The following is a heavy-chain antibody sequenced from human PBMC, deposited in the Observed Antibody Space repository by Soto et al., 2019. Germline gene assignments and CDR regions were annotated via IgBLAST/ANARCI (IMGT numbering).Heavy chain of an antibody. J-gene: IGHJ4*02. CDR3: ARDYYYESSGYHKWDY. CDR2: ISYDGSNK. CDR1: GFTFSSYA. V-gene: IGHV3-30-3*01. D-gene: IGHD3-22*01. Sequence: QVQLVESGGGVVQPGRSLRLSCAASGFTFSSYAMHWVRQAPGKGLEWVAVISYDGSNKYYADSVKGRFTISRDNSKNTLYLQMNSLRAEDTAVYYCARDYYYESSGYHKWDYWGQGTLVTVSS.